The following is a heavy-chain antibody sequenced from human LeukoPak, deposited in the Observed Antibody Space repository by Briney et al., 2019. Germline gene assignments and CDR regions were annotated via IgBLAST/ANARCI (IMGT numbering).Heavy chain of an antibody. CDR2: ISSNGGIT. CDR1: GFTFSSYA. D-gene: IGHD6-13*01. Sequence: GSLRLSCAASGFTFSSYAMHWVRQAPGKGLEYVSAISSNGGITYYANSVEGRFTISRDNSKNTLYLQMGSLRAEDMAVYYCARDQLVLSYYYGMDVWGQGTTVTVSS. V-gene: IGHV3-64*01. CDR3: ARDQLVLSYYYGMDV. J-gene: IGHJ6*02.